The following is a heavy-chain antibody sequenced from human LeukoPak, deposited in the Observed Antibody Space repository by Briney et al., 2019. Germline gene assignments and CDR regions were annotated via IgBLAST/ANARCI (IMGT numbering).Heavy chain of an antibody. CDR3: AKGSSADY. Sequence: GALRLSCAASGFTFSSYGMHWVRRAPGKGLEGVAVISYDGSNKYYADSVKGRFTISRDNSKNTLYLQMNSLRAEDTAVYYCAKGSSADYWGQGTLVTVSS. V-gene: IGHV3-30*18. CDR1: GFTFSSYG. D-gene: IGHD3-22*01. CDR2: ISYDGSNK. J-gene: IGHJ4*02.